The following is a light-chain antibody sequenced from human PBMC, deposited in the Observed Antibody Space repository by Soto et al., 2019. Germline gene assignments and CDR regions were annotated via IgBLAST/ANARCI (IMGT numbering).Light chain of an antibody. CDR3: CSYTASDLWV. J-gene: IGLJ3*02. CDR1: SSNIGGFPY. Sequence: QSVLTQPPSVSAAPGQKVTISCSGSSSNIGGFPYVSWYQQVPGKAPKLMISAVTQRPSGVPDRFSGSKSGNTASLTISGLQADDEADYFCCSYTASDLWVFGGGTKVTVL. V-gene: IGLV2-11*01. CDR2: AVT.